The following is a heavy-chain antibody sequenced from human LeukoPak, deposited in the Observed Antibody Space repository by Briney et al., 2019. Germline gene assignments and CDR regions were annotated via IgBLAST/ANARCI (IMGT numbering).Heavy chain of an antibody. J-gene: IGHJ4*02. Sequence: ASVKVSCKASGFTFIGYYMHWVRDAPGQGLEWMGWINLNTGDTDYAPKFQGRVSMTRDTSITTAYMELSRLRYDDTAVYYCARDQPALDYWGRGTLVTVSS. CDR1: GFTFIGYY. V-gene: IGHV1-2*02. CDR3: ARDQPALDY. CDR2: INLNTGDT.